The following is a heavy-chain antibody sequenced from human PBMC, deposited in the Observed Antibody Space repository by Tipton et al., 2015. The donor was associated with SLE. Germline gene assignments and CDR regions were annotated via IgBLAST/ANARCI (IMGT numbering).Heavy chain of an antibody. Sequence: SLRLSCAASGFTFSSYGMHWVRQAPGKGLEWVAFIRYDGSNKYYADSVKGRFTISRDNSKNTLYLQMNSLRAEDTAVYYCAKADSGYSSGWYYLTHFDYWGQGTLVTVSS. CDR2: IRYDGSNK. D-gene: IGHD6-19*01. V-gene: IGHV3-30*02. J-gene: IGHJ4*02. CDR3: AKADSGYSSGWYYLTHFDY. CDR1: GFTFSSYG.